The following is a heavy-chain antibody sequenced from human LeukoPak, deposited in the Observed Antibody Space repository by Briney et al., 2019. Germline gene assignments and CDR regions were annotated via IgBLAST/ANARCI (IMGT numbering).Heavy chain of an antibody. J-gene: IGHJ2*01. CDR2: IYSGGST. CDR3: ARDLVGAGGYCDSSGYPRFDL. CDR1: GFTVSSNY. Sequence: GSLRLSCAASGFTVSSNYMSWVRQAPGKGLEWVSVIYSGGSTYYADSVKGRFTISRDNSKNTLYLQMNSLRAEDTAVYYCARDLVGAGGYCDSSGYPRFDLWGHGTLVTVSS. D-gene: IGHD3-22*01. V-gene: IGHV3-53*01.